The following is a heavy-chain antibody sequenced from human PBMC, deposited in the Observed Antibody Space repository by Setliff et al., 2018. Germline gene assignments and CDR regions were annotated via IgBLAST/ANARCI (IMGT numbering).Heavy chain of an antibody. V-gene: IGHV1-18*01. J-gene: IGHJ4*02. CDR2: ITNYNGKT. CDR1: GLTFTTFS. Sequence: ASVKVSCKASGLTFTTFSISWVRQAPGQGLEWMGWITNYNGKTDYAQKFQDRVILTADTSTNTAYMELRNLRPDDKAIYYCATRTPVTFSGVVTTVWGQGSLVTVSS. D-gene: IGHD3-3*01. CDR3: ATRTPVTFSGVVTTV.